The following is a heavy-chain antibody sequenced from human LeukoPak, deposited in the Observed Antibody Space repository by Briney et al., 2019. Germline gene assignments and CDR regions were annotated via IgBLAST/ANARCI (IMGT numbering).Heavy chain of an antibody. V-gene: IGHV4-59*01. CDR1: GGSISGYY. J-gene: IGHJ6*04. D-gene: IGHD3-10*01. CDR2: IYYSGST. CDR3: ARAPYYYGSGNNGMDV. Sequence: SETLCLTCTVSGGSISGYYRSWIRQPPGKGLEWIGYIYYSGSTNYNPSLKSRVTISVDTSKNQFSLKLSSVTAADTAVYYCARAPYYYGSGNNGMDVWGKGTTVTVSS.